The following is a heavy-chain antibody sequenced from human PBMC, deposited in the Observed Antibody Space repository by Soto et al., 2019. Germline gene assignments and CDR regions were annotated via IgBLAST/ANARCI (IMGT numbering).Heavy chain of an antibody. Sequence: ASVKVSCKASGYTFTSYYMHWVRQAPGQGLEWMGIINPSGGSTSYAQKFQGRVTMTRDTSTSTVYMELSSPRSEDTAVYYCARGGNYYDSSGPLFDPWGQGTLVTVSS. CDR3: ARGGNYYDSSGPLFDP. J-gene: IGHJ5*02. D-gene: IGHD3-22*01. CDR2: INPSGGST. CDR1: GYTFTSYY. V-gene: IGHV1-46*03.